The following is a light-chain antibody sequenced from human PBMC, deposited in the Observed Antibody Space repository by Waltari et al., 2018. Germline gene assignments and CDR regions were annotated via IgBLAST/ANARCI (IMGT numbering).Light chain of an antibody. CDR1: SSDVGSYTY. CDR3: SSYMDTTTLEL. J-gene: IGLJ2*01. CDR2: DVT. V-gene: IGLV2-14*03. Sequence: QSALTQPASVSGSPGQSITISCTGTSSDVGSYTYVPWYQQHPGKAPKLIIYDVTNRPSGVSNRFSGSKSGNTASLTISGLQAEDEADYYCSSYMDTTTLELFGGGTSLTVL.